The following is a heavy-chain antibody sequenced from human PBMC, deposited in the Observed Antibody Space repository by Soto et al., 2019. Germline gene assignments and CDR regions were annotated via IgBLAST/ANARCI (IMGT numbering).Heavy chain of an antibody. CDR1: GFTFSSYA. Sequence: GGSLRLSCAASGFTFSSYAMHWVRQAPGKGLEWVAVISYDGSNKYYADSVKGRFTISRDNSKNTLYLQMNSLRAEDTAVYYCARTSVNYYYYYGMDVWGQGTTVTVSS. CDR2: ISYDGSNK. D-gene: IGHD2-2*01. V-gene: IGHV3-30-3*01. J-gene: IGHJ6*02. CDR3: ARTSVNYYYYYGMDV.